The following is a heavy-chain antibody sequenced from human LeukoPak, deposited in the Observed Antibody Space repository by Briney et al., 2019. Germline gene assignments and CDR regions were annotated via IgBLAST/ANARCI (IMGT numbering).Heavy chain of an antibody. CDR3: ARGPPEAGDRRYFDL. D-gene: IGHD7-27*01. Sequence: SQTLSLTCAVSGGSINSGGYSWSWIRQPPGKGLEWIGYIYYSGSTNYNPSLKSRVTISVDTSKNQFSLKLNSVTAADTALYYCARGPPEAGDRRYFDLWGRGTLVTVSS. J-gene: IGHJ2*01. CDR2: IYYSGST. V-gene: IGHV4-61*08. CDR1: GGSINSGGYS.